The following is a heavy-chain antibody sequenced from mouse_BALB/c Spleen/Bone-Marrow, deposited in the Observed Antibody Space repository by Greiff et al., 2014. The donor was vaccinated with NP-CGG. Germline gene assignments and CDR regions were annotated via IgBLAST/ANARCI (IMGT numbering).Heavy chain of an antibody. Sequence: EVKLMESGGGLVKPGGSLELSCAASGFTFSDYYMYWVRQTPEKRLEWVATISDGGSYTYYPDSVKGQFTISRDNAKNNLYLQMSSLKSEDTAMYYCARGSSYFDYWGQGTTLTVSS. D-gene: IGHD1-1*01. CDR1: GFTFSDYY. J-gene: IGHJ2*01. CDR3: ARGSSYFDY. CDR2: ISDGGSYT. V-gene: IGHV5-4*02.